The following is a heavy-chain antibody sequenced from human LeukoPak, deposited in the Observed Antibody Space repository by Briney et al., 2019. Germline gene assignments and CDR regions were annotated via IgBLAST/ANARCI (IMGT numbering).Heavy chain of an antibody. CDR3: ARVGGYPLSAFDI. Sequence: SETLSFTCTVSGGSISSYYWSWIRQPPGKGLEWIGYIYYSGSANYNPSLKSRITISIDTSKNQFSLNLNSVTAADTAVYYCARVGGYPLSAFDIWGQGTMVTVSS. CDR1: GGSISSYY. J-gene: IGHJ3*02. D-gene: IGHD3-22*01. V-gene: IGHV4-59*08. CDR2: IYYSGSA.